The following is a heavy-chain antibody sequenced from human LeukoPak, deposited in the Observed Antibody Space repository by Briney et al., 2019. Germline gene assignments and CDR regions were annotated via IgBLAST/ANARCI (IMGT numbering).Heavy chain of an antibody. CDR1: GFTFSSHG. V-gene: IGHV3-30*18. CDR3: AKSFTESRIPLWG. J-gene: IGHJ4*02. CDR2: ISYDGSNK. D-gene: IGHD5-18*01. Sequence: PGGSLRLPCAASGFTFSSHGMNWVRQAPGKGLEWVAVISYDGSNKYYADSVKGRFTISRDNSKNTLYLQMNSLRAEDTAVYYCAKSFTESRIPLWGWGQGTLVTVSS.